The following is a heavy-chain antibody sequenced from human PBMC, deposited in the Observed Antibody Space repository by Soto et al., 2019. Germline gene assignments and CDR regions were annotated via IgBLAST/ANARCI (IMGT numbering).Heavy chain of an antibody. CDR2: ISGSGGST. V-gene: IGHV3-23*01. Sequence: EVQLLESGGGLVQSGGSLRLSCTASGFTFSSYAMSWVRQAPGKGLEWVSAISGSGGSTYYADSVKGRFTISRDNSKNTLYLQMNSLRAEDTAIFYCAKEVVDSGNYDYWGQGTLDTVSS. J-gene: IGHJ4*02. D-gene: IGHD1-26*01. CDR1: GFTFSSYA. CDR3: AKEVVDSGNYDY.